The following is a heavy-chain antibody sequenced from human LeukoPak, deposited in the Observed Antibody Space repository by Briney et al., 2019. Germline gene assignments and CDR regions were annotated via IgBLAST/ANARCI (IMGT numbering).Heavy chain of an antibody. CDR1: GFSVRSNY. J-gene: IGHJ3*02. CDR2: IYSGGST. Sequence: GGTLRLSCAASGFSVRSNYMSWGREAPGGGLEWLSVIYSGGSTYYADSVKGRFTISRDNSKNTLYLQMNSLRAEDTAVYYCARDDRDAFDIWGQGTMVTVSS. V-gene: IGHV3-53*01. CDR3: ARDDRDAFDI.